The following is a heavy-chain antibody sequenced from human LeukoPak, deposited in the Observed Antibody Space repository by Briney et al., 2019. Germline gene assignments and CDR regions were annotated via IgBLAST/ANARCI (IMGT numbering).Heavy chain of an antibody. J-gene: IGHJ4*02. V-gene: IGHV1-69*05. D-gene: IGHD6-19*01. CDR1: GGTFSSYA. CDR3: ARDSHSSGWSYFDY. Sequence: SVKVSCKASGGTFSSYAISWVRQAPGQGLEWMGGIIPIFGTANYAQKFQGRVTITTDEFTSTAYMELRNLRSETTAVTYVARDSHSSGWSYFDYWGQGTLVTVSS. CDR2: IIPIFGTA.